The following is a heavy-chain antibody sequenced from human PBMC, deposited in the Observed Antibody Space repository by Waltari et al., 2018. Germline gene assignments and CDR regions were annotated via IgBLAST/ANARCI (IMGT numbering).Heavy chain of an antibody. Sequence: QVQLGQSGAEVKKPGSSGKVSCKASGGTFRRYGISWWGRAPGQGLGWMGGITPIFGPIKSAQKFKERVRITADESTKTVYMELNSLRSADTAVYYCARNRGGTRLYYYMDVWGQGTTVTISS. J-gene: IGHJ6*03. CDR3: ARNRGGTRLYYYMDV. CDR2: ITPIFGPI. D-gene: IGHD3-16*01. CDR1: GGTFRRYG. V-gene: IGHV1-69*12.